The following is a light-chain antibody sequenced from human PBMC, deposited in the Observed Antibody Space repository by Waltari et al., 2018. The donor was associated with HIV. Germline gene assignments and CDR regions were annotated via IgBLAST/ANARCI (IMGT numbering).Light chain of an antibody. CDR2: DAS. J-gene: IGKJ3*01. V-gene: IGKV1-33*01. CDR1: QDISNY. CDR3: QQYDNLPPL. Sequence: DIQMTQSPSSLSASVGARVTITCQASQDISNYLNWYQQKPGKAPKLLIYDASNLETGVPSRFSGSGSGTDFTFTISSLQPEDIATYYCQQYDNLPPLFGPGTKVDIK.